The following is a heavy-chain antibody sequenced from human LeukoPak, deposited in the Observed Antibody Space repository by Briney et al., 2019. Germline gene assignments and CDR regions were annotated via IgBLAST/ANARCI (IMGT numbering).Heavy chain of an antibody. J-gene: IGHJ4*02. CDR1: GYIFTNYW. V-gene: IGHV5-51*01. D-gene: IGHD4/OR15-4a*01. Sequence: GESLKISCKGSGYIFTNYWIGWVRRTPGKGLEWMAFLFPGDSNIRYNPSFQGQVTLSADKSISTAYLQWSSLKASDTAMYYCARRVLDYFEHWGQGTLVTVSS. CDR2: LFPGDSNI. CDR3: ARRVLDYFEH.